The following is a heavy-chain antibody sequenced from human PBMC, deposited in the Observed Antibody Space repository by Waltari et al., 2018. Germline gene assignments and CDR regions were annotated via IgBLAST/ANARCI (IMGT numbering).Heavy chain of an antibody. V-gene: IGHV3-72*01. CDR3: SRVVPAAIAKYYGMDV. CDR1: GVSIRDYY. Sequence: EVQVVESGGALVQPGGSLRLSCAVSGVSIRDYYMHWVRQAPGKGLEWICRTRNRANSYVAQYAASVKGRFTISRDDSENSVYLQMDSLTTEDTAVYYCSRVVPAAIAKYYGMDVWGQGTTVTVSS. J-gene: IGHJ6*02. D-gene: IGHD2-2*01. CDR2: TRNRANSYVA.